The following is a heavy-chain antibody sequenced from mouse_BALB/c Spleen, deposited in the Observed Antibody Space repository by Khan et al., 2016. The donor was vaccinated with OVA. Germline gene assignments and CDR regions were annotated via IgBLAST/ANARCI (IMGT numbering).Heavy chain of an antibody. CDR1: GYSITSDYA. Sequence: EVQLQESGPGLVKPSQSLSLTCTVTGYSITSDYAWDWIRQFPGNKLEWMGYISYGGSTSYNPSLKSRISITRDTSKNQFFLQLNFVTTEDTATYYCARKNYYGYAMDYWGQGTSVTVSS. CDR2: ISYGGST. J-gene: IGHJ4*01. V-gene: IGHV3-2*02. CDR3: ARKNYYGYAMDY. D-gene: IGHD1-1*01.